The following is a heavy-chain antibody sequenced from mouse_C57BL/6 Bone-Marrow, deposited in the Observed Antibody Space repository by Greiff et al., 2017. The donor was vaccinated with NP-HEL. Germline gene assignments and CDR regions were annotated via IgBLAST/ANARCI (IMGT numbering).Heavy chain of an antibody. J-gene: IGHJ4*01. CDR1: GFTFSSYA. Sequence: EVQVVESGGGLVKPGGSLKLSCAASGFTFSSYAMSWVRQTPEKRLEWVATISDGGSYTYYPDNVKGRFTISRDNAKNNLYLQMSHLKSEDTAMYYCARGPVSYAMDYWGQGTSVTVSS. V-gene: IGHV5-4*01. CDR2: ISDGGSYT. CDR3: ARGPVSYAMDY.